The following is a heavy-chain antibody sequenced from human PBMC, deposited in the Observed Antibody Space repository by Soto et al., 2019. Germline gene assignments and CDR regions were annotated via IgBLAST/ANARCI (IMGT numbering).Heavy chain of an antibody. D-gene: IGHD2-15*01. Sequence: GGSLRLSCTASGFTFGDYAMSWFRQAPGKGLEWVGFIRSKAYGGTTEYAASVKGRFTISRDDSKSIAYLQMNSLKTEDTAVYYCTRESSLYCSGGSCYSGPDWFDPWRQGTLVTVSS. CDR3: TRESSLYCSGGSCYSGPDWFDP. CDR2: IRSKAYGGTT. CDR1: GFTFGDYA. J-gene: IGHJ5*02. V-gene: IGHV3-49*03.